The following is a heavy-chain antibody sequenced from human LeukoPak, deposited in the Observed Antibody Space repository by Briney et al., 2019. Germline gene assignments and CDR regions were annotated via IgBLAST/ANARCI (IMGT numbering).Heavy chain of an antibody. Sequence: GGSLRLSCAASGFTVGSNYMSWVRQAPGKGLEWVSVIYSGGSTYYADSVKGGFTISRDNSKNTLYLQMNSLRAEDTAVYYCARLYYYDSSGSDDAFDIWGQGTMVTVSS. CDR2: IYSGGST. V-gene: IGHV3-66*04. CDR3: ARLYYYDSSGSDDAFDI. CDR1: GFTVGSNY. D-gene: IGHD3-22*01. J-gene: IGHJ3*02.